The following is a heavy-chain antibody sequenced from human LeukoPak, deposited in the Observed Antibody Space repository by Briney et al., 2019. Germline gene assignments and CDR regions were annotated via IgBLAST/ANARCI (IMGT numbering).Heavy chain of an antibody. Sequence: SETLSLTCTVSGGSISSYYWSWIRQPPGKGLEWIGHIYYSGSTNYNPSLKSRVTISVDTSKNQFSLKLSSVTAADTAVYYCARERGGPYDYIWGSYYNWFDPWGQGTLVTVSS. D-gene: IGHD3-16*01. CDR1: GGSISSYY. CDR3: ARERGGPYDYIWGSYYNWFDP. J-gene: IGHJ5*02. V-gene: IGHV4-59*01. CDR2: IYYSGST.